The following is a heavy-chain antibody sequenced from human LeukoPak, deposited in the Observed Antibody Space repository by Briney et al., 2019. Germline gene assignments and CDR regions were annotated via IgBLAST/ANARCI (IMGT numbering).Heavy chain of an antibody. CDR3: ARQVARSLISLRLVSLDSFDI. D-gene: IGHD3-10*01. Sequence: SETLSLTCTVSGGSIGSSSYFWGWIRQPSGKGLEWIGSFSYRGSAYYNPSLESRVTVSRDTSTSQFSLKLRSVTAADTAVYYCARQVARSLISLRLVSLDSFDIWGQGTTVTVSS. J-gene: IGHJ3*02. CDR2: FSYRGSA. V-gene: IGHV4-39*07. CDR1: GGSIGSSSYF.